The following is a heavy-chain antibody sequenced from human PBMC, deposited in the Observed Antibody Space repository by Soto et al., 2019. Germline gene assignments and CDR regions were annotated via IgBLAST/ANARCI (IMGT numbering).Heavy chain of an antibody. V-gene: IGHV1-58*01. CDR3: ARDQASGSYYSY. Sequence: VASVKVSCKASGFTFTSSAVQWVRQARGQRLEWIGWIVVGSGNTNYAQKFQERVTITRDMSTSTAYMELRSLRSDDTAVYYCARDQASGSYYSYWGQGTLVTVSS. CDR2: IVVGSGNT. D-gene: IGHD1-26*01. CDR1: GFTFTSSA. J-gene: IGHJ4*02.